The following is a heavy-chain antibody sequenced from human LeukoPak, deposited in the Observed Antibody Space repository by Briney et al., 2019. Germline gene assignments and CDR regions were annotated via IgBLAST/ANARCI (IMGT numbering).Heavy chain of an antibody. CDR2: INTGNGNT. CDR1: GYTLTSYA. D-gene: IGHD3-9*01. V-gene: IGHV1-3*04. J-gene: IGHJ4*02. CDR3: ARATGKDILTGRKLDN. Sequence: ASVEVSCKASGYTLTSYAIHWVRQAPGQRPEWMGWINTGNGNTKYSQKFQGRVTITRDTSANTAYMELSSLRFEDTAVYYCARATGKDILTGRKLDNWGQGTLVTVSS.